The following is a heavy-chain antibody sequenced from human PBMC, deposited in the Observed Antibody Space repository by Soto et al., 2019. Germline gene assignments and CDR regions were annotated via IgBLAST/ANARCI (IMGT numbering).Heavy chain of an antibody. J-gene: IGHJ4*02. CDR2: INPNSGGT. D-gene: IGHD1-26*01. CDR1: GYTFTGNY. Sequence: ASVKVSCKASGYTFTGNYVHWVRQAPGQGLEWMGWINPNSGGTNYAQKFQGRVTLTRDTSISTAFLELSGLRSDDTAVYYCARCPSGMSDYWGQGTLVTVYS. V-gene: IGHV1-2*02. CDR3: ARCPSGMSDY.